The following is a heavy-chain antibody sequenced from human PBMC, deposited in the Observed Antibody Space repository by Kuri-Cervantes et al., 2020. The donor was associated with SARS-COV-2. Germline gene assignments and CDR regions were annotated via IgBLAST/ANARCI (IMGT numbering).Heavy chain of an antibody. CDR2: INPNSGGT. V-gene: IGHV1-2*02. CDR3: AKTHLPTVTTPTDY. Sequence: ASVKVSCKASGYTFTGYYMHWVRQAPGQGLEWMGWINPNSGGTNYAQKFQGRVTMTRDTSISTAYMELSSLRAEDTAVYYCAKTHLPTVTTPTDYWGQGTLVTVSS. CDR1: GYTFTGYY. J-gene: IGHJ4*02. D-gene: IGHD4-17*01.